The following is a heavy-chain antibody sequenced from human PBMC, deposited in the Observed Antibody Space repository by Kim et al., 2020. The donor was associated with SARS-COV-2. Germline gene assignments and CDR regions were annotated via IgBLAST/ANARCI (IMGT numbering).Heavy chain of an antibody. CDR1: GFTFSSYG. CDR3: AKGGCSSTSCYFAFDI. CDR2: ISYDGSNK. J-gene: IGHJ3*02. V-gene: IGHV3-30*18. D-gene: IGHD2-2*01. Sequence: GGSLRLSCAASGFTFSSYGMHWVRQAPGKGLEWVAVISYDGSNKYYADSVKGRFTISRDNSKNTLYLQMNSLRAEDTAVYYCAKGGCSSTSCYFAFDIWGQGTMVTVSS.